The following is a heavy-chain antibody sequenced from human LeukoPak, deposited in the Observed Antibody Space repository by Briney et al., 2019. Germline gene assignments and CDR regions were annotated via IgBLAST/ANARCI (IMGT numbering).Heavy chain of an antibody. D-gene: IGHD2-2*01. CDR2: ISGSGGST. V-gene: IGHV3-23*01. CDR3: ANPGYSSTSSYYYGMDV. J-gene: IGHJ6*02. Sequence: GESLKISCAASGFTFSSYAMSWVRQAPGKGLEWVSAISGSGGSTYYADSVKGRFTISRDNSKNTLYLQMNSLRAEDTAVYYCANPGYSSTSSYYYGMDVWGQGTTVTVSS. CDR1: GFTFSSYA.